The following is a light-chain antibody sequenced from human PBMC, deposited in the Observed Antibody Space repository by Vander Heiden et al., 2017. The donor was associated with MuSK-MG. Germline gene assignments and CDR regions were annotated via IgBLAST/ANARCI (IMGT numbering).Light chain of an antibody. J-gene: IGLJ2*01. CDR1: SLRSYY. V-gene: IGLV3-19*01. CDR2: GKN. Sequence: SSELTQDPAVSVALGQTVRITCQGDSLRSYYASWYQQKPGQAPVLVIYGKNNRHSGIPDRFSGSSSGNTASLTITGAQAEDEADYYCNSRDSSGNHLKVFGGGTKLTVL. CDR3: NSRDSSGNHLKV.